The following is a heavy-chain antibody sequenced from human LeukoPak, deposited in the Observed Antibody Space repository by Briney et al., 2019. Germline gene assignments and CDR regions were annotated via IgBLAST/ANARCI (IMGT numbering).Heavy chain of an antibody. CDR2: ISGSSYYI. CDR3: ATAIDVDIVGGWLRFPFDY. D-gene: IGHD5-12*01. Sequence: PGGSLRLSCAASGFTFSSYSMNWVRQAPGKGLEWVSSISGSSYYIYYADSVKGRFTISRDNAKNSLYLQMNSLRAEDTAVYYCATAIDVDIVGGWLRFPFDYWGQGTLVTVSS. V-gene: IGHV3-21*01. J-gene: IGHJ4*02. CDR1: GFTFSSYS.